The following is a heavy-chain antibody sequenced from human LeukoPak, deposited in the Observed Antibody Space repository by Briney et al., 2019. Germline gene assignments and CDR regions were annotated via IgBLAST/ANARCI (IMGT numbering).Heavy chain of an antibody. Sequence: PSETLSLTCTVSGGSLSSGDYYWSWIRQPPGKGLEWIGYIYYSGSTYNNPSLKSRVTISVDTSKNQFSLKLSSVTAADTAVYYCARGRYCSGDSCLFDYWGQGTLVTVSS. CDR3: ARGRYCSGDSCLFDY. D-gene: IGHD2-15*01. V-gene: IGHV4-30-4*08. J-gene: IGHJ4*02. CDR1: GGSLSSGDYY. CDR2: IYYSGST.